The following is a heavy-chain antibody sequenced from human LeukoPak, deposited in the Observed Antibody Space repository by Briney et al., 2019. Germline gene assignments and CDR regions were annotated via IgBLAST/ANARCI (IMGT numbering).Heavy chain of an antibody. Sequence: ASVKVSCTASGYTFTSYDINWVRQATGQGLEWMGWMSPNSGNTGYAQKFQGRVTMTRNTSISTAYMELSSLRSEDTAVYYCARSVMTTGMDVWGQGTTVTVSS. V-gene: IGHV1-8*01. CDR2: MSPNSGNT. J-gene: IGHJ6*02. CDR3: ARSVMTTGMDV. CDR1: GYTFTSYD. D-gene: IGHD4-11*01.